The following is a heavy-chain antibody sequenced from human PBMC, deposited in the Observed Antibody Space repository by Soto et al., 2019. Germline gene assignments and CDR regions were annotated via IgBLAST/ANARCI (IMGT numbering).Heavy chain of an antibody. CDR2: INAGSGNT. J-gene: IGHJ4*02. V-gene: IGHV1-3*01. D-gene: IGHD3-16*01. Sequence: QVQLVQSGAEVKKLGSSVKVSCKSSGYTFSKNAIHWVRQAPGQRPDWMGWINAGSGNTRYSQRFQDRVIITRNASASPDYLELRHLTSEDTAVYYCARGARGRNPLWDHWGQATIVTVSS. CDR1: GYTFSKNA. CDR3: ARGARGRNPLWDH.